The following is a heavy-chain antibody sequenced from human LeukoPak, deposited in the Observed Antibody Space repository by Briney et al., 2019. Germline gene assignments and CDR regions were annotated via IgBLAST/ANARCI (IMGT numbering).Heavy chain of an antibody. CDR2: IIPIFGTA. CDR3: AREWGNKAFDY. Sequence: SVKVSCKASGGTFSSYAISWVRQAPGQGLEWMGGIIPIFGTANYAQKFQGRVTMTKDTSTSTVYMELSSLRSEDTAVYYCAREWGNKAFDYWGQGTLVTVSS. J-gene: IGHJ4*02. CDR1: GGTFSSYA. D-gene: IGHD7-27*01. V-gene: IGHV1-69*05.